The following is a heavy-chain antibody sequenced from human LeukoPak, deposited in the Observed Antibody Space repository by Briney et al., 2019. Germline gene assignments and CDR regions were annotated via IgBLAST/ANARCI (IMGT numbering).Heavy chain of an antibody. D-gene: IGHD2-15*01. CDR3: ARGICSGGSCSYYYYYYMDV. V-gene: IGHV4-34*01. CDR1: GGSFSGYY. J-gene: IGHJ6*03. Sequence: SKTLSLTCAVYGGSFSGYYWSWIRQPPGKGLEWIGEINHSGSTNYNPSLKSRVTISVDTSKNQFSLKLSSVTAADTAVYYCARGICSGGSCSYYYYYYMDVWGKGTTVTVSS. CDR2: INHSGST.